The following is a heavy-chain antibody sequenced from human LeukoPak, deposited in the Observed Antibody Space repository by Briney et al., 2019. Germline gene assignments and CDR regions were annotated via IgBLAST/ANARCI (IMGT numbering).Heavy chain of an antibody. V-gene: IGHV4-59*01. J-gene: IGHJ3*02. Sequence: SETLSLTCTVSGGSISSYYWSWIRQPPGKGLEWIGYICYSGSTNYNPSLKSRVTISVDTSKNQFSLKLSSVTAADTAVYYCARDTKRDAFDIWGQGTMVTVSS. D-gene: IGHD3-3*01. CDR3: ARDTKRDAFDI. CDR1: GGSISSYY. CDR2: ICYSGST.